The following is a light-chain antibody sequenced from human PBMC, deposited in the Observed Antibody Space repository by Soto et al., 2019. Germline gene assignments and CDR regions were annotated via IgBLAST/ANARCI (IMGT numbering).Light chain of an antibody. CDR1: QSVSSN. J-gene: IGKJ1*01. CDR3: QQYNNWGT. V-gene: IGKV3-15*01. Sequence: EIVMTQSPATLSVSPGERATLSCRASQSVSSNLAWYQPKPGQAPRLLIYGASTRATGIPARFSGSGSGTEFTLTISSLQSEDFAVYCCQQYNNWGTFGQGTKVEIK. CDR2: GAS.